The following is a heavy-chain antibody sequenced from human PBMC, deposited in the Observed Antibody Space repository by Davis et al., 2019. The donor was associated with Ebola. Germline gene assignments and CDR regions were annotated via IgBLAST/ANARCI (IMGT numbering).Heavy chain of an antibody. J-gene: IGHJ6*02. CDR1: GFIFSYYL. V-gene: IGHV3-7*03. CDR3: ASGDGRGNSYDMDV. Sequence: GESLKTSCAASGFIFSYYLMSWVRQAPGKGPEWVAIIKQDGGEKYYVDSVKGRFTISRDNAKNSLFLQMNSLRAEDTALYYCASGDGRGNSYDMDVWGQGTTVTVSS. CDR2: IKQDGGEK. D-gene: IGHD4-23*01.